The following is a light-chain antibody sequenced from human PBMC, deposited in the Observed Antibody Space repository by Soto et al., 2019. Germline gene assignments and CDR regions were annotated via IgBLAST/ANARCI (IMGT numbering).Light chain of an antibody. CDR2: AAS. Sequence: ILLTQSPSSLSLSPGDRVTLSCRASHGIRNDVGWYQQKPGKAPKLLIYAASSVQSGVPSRFSGSCSGTDFTLTISSLQPEDFVTYYCLQDYNSPLTFGQGTKVDIK. J-gene: IGKJ1*01. CDR1: HGIRND. V-gene: IGKV1-6*01. CDR3: LQDYNSPLT.